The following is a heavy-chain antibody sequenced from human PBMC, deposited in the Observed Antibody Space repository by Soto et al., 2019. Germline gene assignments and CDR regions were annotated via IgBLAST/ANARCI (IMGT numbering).Heavy chain of an antibody. CDR1: GFNFGDYD. Sequence: EVQLVESGGGWVQPGGSLRLSWAASGFNFGDYDINGVRQVPGKGLEWIAYITNSGSTIYYADSVKGRYTISRANAKNSVYLQMNGLRAEGTAVYYCERMPITNNGYLAYWGHGHLVTVSS. J-gene: IGHJ4*01. D-gene: IGHD3-10*01. CDR2: ITNSGSTI. V-gene: IGHV3-48*03. CDR3: ERMPITNNGYLAY.